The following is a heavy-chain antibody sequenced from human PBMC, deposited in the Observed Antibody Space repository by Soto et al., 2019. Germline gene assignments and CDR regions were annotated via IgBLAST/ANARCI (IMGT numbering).Heavy chain of an antibody. CDR1: GGSFSGYY. Sequence: SETLSLTCAVYGGSFSGYYWSWIRQPPGKGLEWIGGINHSGSTNYNPSLKSRVTISVDTSKNQFSLKLSSVTAADTAVYYCARGLEGHWNWGLYYYYYGMDVWGQGTTVTVSS. CDR2: INHSGST. D-gene: IGHD1-7*01. J-gene: IGHJ6*02. V-gene: IGHV4-34*01. CDR3: ARGLEGHWNWGLYYYYYGMDV.